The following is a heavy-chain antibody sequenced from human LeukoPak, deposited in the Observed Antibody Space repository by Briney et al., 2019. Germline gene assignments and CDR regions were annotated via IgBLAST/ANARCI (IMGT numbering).Heavy chain of an antibody. Sequence: ASVKVSCKASGYTFTSYAMHGVRQAPGQSLEWMGWINGGNGNTKYSQKFQGRVTITRDTSASTAYMELSSLRPEDTAVYYCASAPYCSSNICYKFDYWGQGTLVIVSS. CDR3: ASAPYCSSNICYKFDY. J-gene: IGHJ4*02. D-gene: IGHD2-2*01. CDR1: GYTFTSYA. V-gene: IGHV1-3*01. CDR2: INGGNGNT.